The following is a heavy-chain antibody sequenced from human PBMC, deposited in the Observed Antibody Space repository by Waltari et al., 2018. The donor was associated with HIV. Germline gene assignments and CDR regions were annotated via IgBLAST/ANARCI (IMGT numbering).Heavy chain of an antibody. CDR1: GGSFSGYY. D-gene: IGHD2-2*01. CDR2: INHSGST. V-gene: IGHV4-34*01. J-gene: IGHJ4*02. CDR3: ARGRRYQYQLPYFDY. Sequence: QVQLQQWGAGLLKPSETLSLTCAVYGGSFSGYYWSWIRQPPGKGLEWIGEINHSGSTNYNPSLKSRVTISVDTSKNQFSLKLSSVTAADTAVYYCARGRRYQYQLPYFDYWGQGTLVTVSS.